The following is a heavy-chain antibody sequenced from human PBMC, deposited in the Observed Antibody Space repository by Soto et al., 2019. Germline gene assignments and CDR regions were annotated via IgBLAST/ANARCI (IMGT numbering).Heavy chain of an antibody. V-gene: IGHV4-61*01. CDR3: ARGGSSWDYYYYGMDV. CDR1: GGSVSSGRYY. CDR2: IYYSGST. D-gene: IGHD6-13*01. Sequence: PSETLSLTCTVSGGSVSSGRYYWSWIRQPPGKGLEWIGYIYYSGSTNYNPSLKSRVTISVDTSKNQFSLKLSSVTAADTAVYYCARGGSSWDYYYYGMDVWGQGTTVTVSS. J-gene: IGHJ6*02.